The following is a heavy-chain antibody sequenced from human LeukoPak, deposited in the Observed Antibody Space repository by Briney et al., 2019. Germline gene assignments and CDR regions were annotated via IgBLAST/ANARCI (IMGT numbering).Heavy chain of an antibody. CDR3: AKDRYNWNDGPATFDY. J-gene: IGHJ4*02. V-gene: IGHV3-23*01. Sequence: PGGSLRLSCAASGFTFSSYAMSWVRQAPGKGLEWVSSISGSGGSTYYADSVKGRFTISRDNSKNTLYLQMNSLRAEDPAVYYCAKDRYNWNDGPATFDYWGQGTLVTVSS. D-gene: IGHD1-20*01. CDR2: ISGSGGST. CDR1: GFTFSSYA.